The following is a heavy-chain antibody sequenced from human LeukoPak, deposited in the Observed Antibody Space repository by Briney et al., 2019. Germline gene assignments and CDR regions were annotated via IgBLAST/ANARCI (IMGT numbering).Heavy chain of an antibody. D-gene: IGHD5-24*01. CDR1: GGSINSHSYY. V-gene: IGHV4-39*01. J-gene: IGHJ4*02. Sequence: SETLSLTCTVSGGSINSHSYYWGWIRQPPGKGLEWIGSVYYDGTSYSNPSLASRAAVFVDTSRDEFSLDLSFVTAADTAVYYCVRHMSTNTGYFDSCGQGTLVSVSS. CDR3: VRHMSTNTGYFDS. CDR2: VYYDGTS.